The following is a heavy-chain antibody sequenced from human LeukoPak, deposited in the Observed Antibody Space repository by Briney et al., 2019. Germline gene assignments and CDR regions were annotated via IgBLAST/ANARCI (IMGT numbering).Heavy chain of an antibody. J-gene: IGHJ5*02. CDR3: ARDPYYDFRFDP. Sequence: PGGSLRLSCAASGFTVSSSYMSWVRRAPGKGLEWVSVIYSGGSTYYADSVKGRFTISRDNSKNTLYLQMNSLRAEDTAVYYCARDPYYDFRFDPWGQGTLVTVSS. D-gene: IGHD3-3*01. V-gene: IGHV3-66*01. CDR1: GFTVSSSY. CDR2: IYSGGST.